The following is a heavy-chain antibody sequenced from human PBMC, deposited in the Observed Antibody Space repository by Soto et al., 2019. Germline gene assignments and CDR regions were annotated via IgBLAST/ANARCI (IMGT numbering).Heavy chain of an antibody. CDR2: ISWDGGST. J-gene: IGHJ6*02. CDR3: AKGGDYYYYYGMDV. Sequence: GGSLRLSCAASGFTFDDYTMHWVRQAPGKGLEWVSLISWDGGSTYYADSVKGRFTISRDNSKNSLYLQMNSLRTEDTALYYCAKGGDYYYYYGMDVWGQGTTVTVS. CDR1: GFTFDDYT. V-gene: IGHV3-43*01.